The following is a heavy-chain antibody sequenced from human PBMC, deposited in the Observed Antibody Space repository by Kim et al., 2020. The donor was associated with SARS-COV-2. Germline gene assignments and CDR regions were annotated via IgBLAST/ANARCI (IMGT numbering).Heavy chain of an antibody. J-gene: IGHJ4*02. Sequence: GGSLRLSCAASGFTFSSYGMHWVRQAPGKGLEWVAVISYDGSNKYYADSVKGRFTISRDNSKNTLYLQMNSLRAEDTAVYYCAKDPGVATFGFDYWGQGT. D-gene: IGHD5-12*01. CDR3: AKDPGVATFGFDY. CDR2: ISYDGSNK. CDR1: GFTFSSYG. V-gene: IGHV3-30*18.